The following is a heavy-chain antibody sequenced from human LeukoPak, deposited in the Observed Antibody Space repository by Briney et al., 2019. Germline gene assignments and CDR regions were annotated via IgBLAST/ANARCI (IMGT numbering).Heavy chain of an antibody. J-gene: IGHJ4*02. CDR1: GFTVSSNY. V-gene: IGHV3-66*01. CDR3: ARAIWFGELFFDY. Sequence: PGGSLRLSCAASGFTVSSNYMSWVRQAPGKGLEWVSVIYSGGSTYYADSVKGRFTISRDNSKNTLYLQMDSLRAEDTAVYYCARAIWFGELFFDYWGQGTLGTASS. CDR2: IYSGGST. D-gene: IGHD3-10*01.